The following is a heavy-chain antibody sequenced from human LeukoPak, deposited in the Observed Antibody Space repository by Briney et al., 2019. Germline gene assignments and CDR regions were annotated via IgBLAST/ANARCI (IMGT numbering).Heavy chain of an antibody. V-gene: IGHV3-23*01. CDR1: GFTFSNYA. CDR3: AKGSASSRPYYFDY. CDR2: ITDSGGDT. J-gene: IGHJ4*02. Sequence: GGSLRLSCAASGFTFSNYAMSWVRQAPGKGLEWFSAITDSGGDTFYADSVKGRFTISRDNSKNTLDLQMSSLRAEDTAVYYCAKGSASSRPYYFDYWGQGALVTVSS. D-gene: IGHD6-19*01.